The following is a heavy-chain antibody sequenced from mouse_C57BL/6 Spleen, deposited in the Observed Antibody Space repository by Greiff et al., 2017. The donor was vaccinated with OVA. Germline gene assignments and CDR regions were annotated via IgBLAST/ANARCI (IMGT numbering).Heavy chain of an antibody. V-gene: IGHV1-47*01. CDR3: AIANYYGSSYWYFDV. D-gene: IGHD1-1*01. CDR1: GYTFTTYP. J-gene: IGHJ1*03. Sequence: QVQLKESGAELVKPGASVKMSCKASGYTFTTYPIEWMKQNHGKSLEWIGNFHPYNDDTKYNEKFKGKATLTVEKSSSTVYLELSRLTSDDSAVYYCAIANYYGSSYWYFDVWGTGTTVTVSS. CDR2: FHPYNDDT.